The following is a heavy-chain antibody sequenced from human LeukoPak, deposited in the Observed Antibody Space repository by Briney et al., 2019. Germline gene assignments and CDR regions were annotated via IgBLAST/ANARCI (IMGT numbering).Heavy chain of an antibody. CDR2: IWYDGSNK. CDR1: GFTFRNHG. J-gene: IGHJ3*02. D-gene: IGHD7-27*01. CDR3: AKDFLGTVPDVFDI. V-gene: IGHV3-33*06. Sequence: GTSLRLSCEASGFTFRNHGMYWVRQAPGKGLEWVAVIWYDGSNKYYGDSVKGRFAISRDNSENTLYLQMNRLRDEDTAVYHCAKDFLGTVPDVFDIWGQGTMVTVSS.